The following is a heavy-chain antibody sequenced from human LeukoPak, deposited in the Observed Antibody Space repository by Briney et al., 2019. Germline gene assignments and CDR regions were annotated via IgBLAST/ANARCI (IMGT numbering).Heavy chain of an antibody. CDR3: ARGGEAATAD. CDR2: IYYSGST. CDR1: GGSISTYY. J-gene: IGHJ4*02. D-gene: IGHD6-13*01. Sequence: SETLSLTCTVSGGSISTYYWTWIRQPPGKGLEWIGYIYYSGSTNYNPSLKSRVTISVDTSKNQFSLKLSSVTAADMAVYYCARGGEAATADWGRGILVTVSS. V-gene: IGHV4-59*01.